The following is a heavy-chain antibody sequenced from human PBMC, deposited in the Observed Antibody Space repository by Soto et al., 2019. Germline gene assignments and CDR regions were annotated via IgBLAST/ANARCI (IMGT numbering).Heavy chain of an antibody. CDR1: GYTFTGYY. Sequence: ASVKVSCKASGYTFTGYYMHWVRQAPGQGLEWMGWINPNSGGTNYAQKFQGWVTMTRDTSISTAYMELSRLRSDDTAVYYCARAQRGLWFGEWYWFDPWGQGTLVTVSS. J-gene: IGHJ5*02. CDR3: ARAQRGLWFGEWYWFDP. V-gene: IGHV1-2*04. D-gene: IGHD3-10*01. CDR2: INPNSGGT.